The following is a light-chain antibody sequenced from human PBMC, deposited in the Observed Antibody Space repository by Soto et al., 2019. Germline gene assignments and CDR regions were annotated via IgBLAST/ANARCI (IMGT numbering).Light chain of an antibody. Sequence: QSVLTQPPSVSGAPGQRVTISCTGSGSNIGAGYDVHWYQHRPGTAPKLVIYGNRNRPSGVPDRFSGSKSGTSASLAITGLQAEDEADYYCQSYDSSLSGSKVVFGGGTQLTVL. CDR3: QSYDSSLSGSKVV. J-gene: IGLJ2*01. V-gene: IGLV1-40*01. CDR1: GSNIGAGYD. CDR2: GNR.